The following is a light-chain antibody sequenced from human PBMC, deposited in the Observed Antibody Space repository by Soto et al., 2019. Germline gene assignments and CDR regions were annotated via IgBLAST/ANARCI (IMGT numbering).Light chain of an antibody. Sequence: AIRMTQSTSSLSASTGDRVTITCRASQGISSYLAWYQQKPGKAPKLLIYAASTLQSGVPSRFSGSGSGIDFTLTISCLQSEDFATYYCQQYYSYPQTFGGGTKVEIK. CDR1: QGISSY. CDR3: QQYYSYPQT. J-gene: IGKJ4*01. V-gene: IGKV1-8*01. CDR2: AAS.